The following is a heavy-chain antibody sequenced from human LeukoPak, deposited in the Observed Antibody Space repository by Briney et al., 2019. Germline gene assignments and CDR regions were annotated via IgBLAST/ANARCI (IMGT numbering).Heavy chain of an antibody. Sequence: GGSLRLSCAASGFTLISYAMSWVRQAPGKGLEWVAVISYDGSNKYYADSMKGRFTISRDNSKNTLYLQMNSMRAEDTAVYYCALLYDELLSYYYYYGMDVWGQGTTLTVSS. CDR3: ALLYDELLSYYYYYGMDV. V-gene: IGHV3-30*04. D-gene: IGHD3-10*01. CDR1: GFTLISYA. CDR2: ISYDGSNK. J-gene: IGHJ6*02.